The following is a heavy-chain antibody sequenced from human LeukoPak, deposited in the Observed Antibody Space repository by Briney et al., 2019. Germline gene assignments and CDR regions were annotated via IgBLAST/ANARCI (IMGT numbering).Heavy chain of an antibody. CDR3: ARGGGGYYGSGSYLIDH. CDR1: GYSFRNYG. D-gene: IGHD3-10*01. V-gene: IGHV1-18*01. CDR2: INVYNGNT. Sequence: ASVKVSCKASGYSFRNYGISWVRQAPGQGLEYMGWINVYNGNTKYEQRLQGRVTMTADTSTSTVYMELRSLRSDDTAVYYCARGGGGYYGSGSYLIDHWGQGTLVTVSS. J-gene: IGHJ4*02.